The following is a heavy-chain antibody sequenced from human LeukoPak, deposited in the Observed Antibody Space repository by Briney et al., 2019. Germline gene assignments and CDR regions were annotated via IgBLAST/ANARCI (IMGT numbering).Heavy chain of an antibody. CDR3: ARDSHAYFDAFDI. CDR1: GGSISSGSYY. CDR2: IYSSGRT. V-gene: IGHV4-61*02. Sequence: SQTLSLTCTVSGGSISSGSYYWSWIRQPAGKGLEWIGRIYSSGRTNYNPSLKSRVTISVDTSKNQFSLKLSSVTAADTAVYFCARDSHAYFDAFDIWGQGTMVTASS. J-gene: IGHJ3*02. D-gene: IGHD2/OR15-2a*01.